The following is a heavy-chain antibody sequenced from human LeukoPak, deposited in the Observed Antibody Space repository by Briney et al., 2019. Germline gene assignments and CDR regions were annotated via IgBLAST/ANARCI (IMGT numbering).Heavy chain of an antibody. CDR2: ISAYNGNT. CDR3: ARGPLSRLRFLAHAFDI. V-gene: IGHV1-18*01. J-gene: IGHJ3*02. CDR1: GYTFTSYG. Sequence: ASVKVSCKASGYTFTSYGISWVRQAPGQGLEWMGWISAYNGNTNYAQKLQGRVTMTTDTSTSTAYMELRSLRSDDTAVYYCARGPLSRLRFLAHAFDIWGQGTMVTVSS. D-gene: IGHD3-3*01.